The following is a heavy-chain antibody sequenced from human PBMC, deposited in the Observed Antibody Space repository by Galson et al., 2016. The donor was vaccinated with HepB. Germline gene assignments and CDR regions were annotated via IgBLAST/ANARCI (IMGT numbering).Heavy chain of an antibody. D-gene: IGHD3-16*01. J-gene: IGHJ1*01. CDR3: VHGFKSWQWGTVRHHQHFRD. CDR2: IYWDDGV. Sequence: PALVKPTQTLTLTCTFSGFSLHTRGEGVGWIRQPPGKALEWLALIYWDDGVRYSPLLKTRVTITSDPSKNQVVLTLTNMDPGDTGTYYCVHGFKSWQWGTVRHHQHFRDWGQGTVVIVSS. V-gene: IGHV2-5*02. CDR1: GFSLHTRGEG.